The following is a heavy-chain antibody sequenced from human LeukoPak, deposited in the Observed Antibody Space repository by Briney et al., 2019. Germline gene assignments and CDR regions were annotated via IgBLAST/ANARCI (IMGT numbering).Heavy chain of an antibody. V-gene: IGHV7-4-1*02. D-gene: IGHD5-18*01. CDR1: GYTFTSYA. Sequence: ASVKVSCKASGYTFTSYAMNWVRQAPGQGLEWMGWINTNTGNPTYAQGFTGRFVVSLDTSVSTAYLQISSLKAEDTAVYYCARDGRSLSYGYSGNYYYYMDVWGKGTTVTVSS. CDR3: ARDGRSLSYGYSGNYYYYMDV. CDR2: INTNTGNP. J-gene: IGHJ6*03.